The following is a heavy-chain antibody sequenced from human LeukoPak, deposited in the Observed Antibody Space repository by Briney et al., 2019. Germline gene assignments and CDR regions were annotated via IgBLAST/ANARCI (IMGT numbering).Heavy chain of an antibody. V-gene: IGHV1-18*01. CDR2: ISAYNGNT. D-gene: IGHD3-10*01. CDR1: GYTFTSYG. J-gene: IGHJ5*02. Sequence: ASVKVSCKASGYTFTSYGISWVRHAPGQGLEWMGWISAYNGNTNYAQKLRGRVTMTTDTSTSTAYMELRSLRSDDTAVYYCASELAYYYGSGSYFPGWFDPWGQGTLVTVSS. CDR3: ASELAYYYGSGSYFPGWFDP.